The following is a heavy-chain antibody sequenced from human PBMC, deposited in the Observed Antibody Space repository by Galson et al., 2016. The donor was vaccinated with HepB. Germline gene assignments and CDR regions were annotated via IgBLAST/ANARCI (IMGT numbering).Heavy chain of an antibody. CDR2: IKSRTDAGTT. V-gene: IGHV3-15*07. CDR3: STGGIVLVSIYYFYGMDV. Sequence: SLRLSCAASGFAINNAWMNWVRQAPGKGLEWVGRIKSRTDAGTTDYAAPGKGRFTFSRDDPKNTVYLQMNSLKTEDTAVYYCSTGGIVLVSIYYFYGMDVWGQGTTVTVSS. J-gene: IGHJ6*02. CDR1: GFAINNAW. D-gene: IGHD2-8*02.